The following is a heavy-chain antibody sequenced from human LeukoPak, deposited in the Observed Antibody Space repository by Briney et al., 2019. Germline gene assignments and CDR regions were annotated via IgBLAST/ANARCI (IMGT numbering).Heavy chain of an antibody. J-gene: IGHJ3*02. D-gene: IGHD2-2*01. CDR1: GGSISSYY. V-gene: IGHV4-59*08. Sequence: SETLSLTCTVSGGSISSYYWSWIRQPPGKGLEWIGCIYYSGSTNYNPSLKSRVTISVDTSKNQFSLKLSSVTAADTAVYYCARHVRENIVVVPAVSGSAFDIWGQGTMVTVSS. CDR3: ARHVRENIVVVPAVSGSAFDI. CDR2: IYYSGST.